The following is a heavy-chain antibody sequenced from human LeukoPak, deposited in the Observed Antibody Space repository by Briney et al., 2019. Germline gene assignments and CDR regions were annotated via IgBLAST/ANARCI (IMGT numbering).Heavy chain of an antibody. CDR3: ARDPLRGVKVFWFDH. D-gene: IGHD3-10*01. J-gene: IGHJ5*02. V-gene: IGHV1-2*02. CDR2: INPNSGGT. Sequence: ASVKVSCKASGDTFTGYYMHWVRQAPGQGLEWMGWINPNSGGTNYAQKFQGRVTMTRDTSISTAYMELSRLRSDDTAVYYCARDPLRGVKVFWFDHWGQGTLVTVSS. CDR1: GDTFTGYY.